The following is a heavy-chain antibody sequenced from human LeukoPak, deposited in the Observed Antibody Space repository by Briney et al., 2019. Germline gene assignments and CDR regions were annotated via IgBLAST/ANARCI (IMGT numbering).Heavy chain of an antibody. J-gene: IGHJ5*02. V-gene: IGHV7-4-1*02. D-gene: IGHD6-13*01. CDR1: GGTFSSYT. CDR2: INTNTGNP. CDR3: ARVGRRIAAAGTAPNWFDP. Sequence: ASVKVSCKASGGTFSSYTISWVRQAPGQGLEWMGWINTNTGNPTYAQGFTGRFVFSLDTSVSTAYLQISSLKAEDTAVYYCARVGRRIAAAGTAPNWFDPWGQGTLVTVSS.